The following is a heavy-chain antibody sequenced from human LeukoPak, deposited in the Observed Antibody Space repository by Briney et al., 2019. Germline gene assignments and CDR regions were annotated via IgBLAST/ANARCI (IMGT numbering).Heavy chain of an antibody. V-gene: IGHV3-74*01. J-gene: IGHJ4*02. Sequence: PGGSLRLSCAASGFTLSSYWMHWVRQAPGKGLVWVSGIDSDGRSTSYADSVKGRFTISRDNAKNSLYLQMSSLGAEDTAIYYCSRDRGGGDIYFDYWGQGTLVTVSS. CDR3: SRDRGGGDIYFDY. CDR2: IDSDGRST. D-gene: IGHD2-21*02. CDR1: GFTLSSYW.